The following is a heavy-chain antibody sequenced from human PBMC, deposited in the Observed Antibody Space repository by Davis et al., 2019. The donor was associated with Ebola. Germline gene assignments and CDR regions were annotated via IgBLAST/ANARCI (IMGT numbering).Heavy chain of an antibody. J-gene: IGHJ4*02. Sequence: PSETLSLTCSVSGGSMTSGVSYWGWIRQPPGKGLEWIASLYYSGSTYYNPSLKSRATISVDPSKNQFSLNLNSMTAADTAICYCARNSSGFGHFDYWGQGILVTVSS. CDR2: LYYSGST. D-gene: IGHD6-19*01. CDR1: GGSMTSGVSY. CDR3: ARNSSGFGHFDY. V-gene: IGHV4-39*07.